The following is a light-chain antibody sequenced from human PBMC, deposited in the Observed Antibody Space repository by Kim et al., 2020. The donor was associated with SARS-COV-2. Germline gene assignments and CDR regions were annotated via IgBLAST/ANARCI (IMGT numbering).Light chain of an antibody. CDR3: QQRSNRHPTWT. V-gene: IGKV3-11*01. CDR2: SSS. J-gene: IGKJ1*01. CDR1: QSVSY. Sequence: EIVLTQSPATLSLSPGERATLSCRASQSVSYLAWYQQKPGQAPRLLIYSSSFRAEDVPDRFSGSAFGTNFTLTISSLEPADFAVYYCQQRSNRHPTWTFGQGTKVDIK.